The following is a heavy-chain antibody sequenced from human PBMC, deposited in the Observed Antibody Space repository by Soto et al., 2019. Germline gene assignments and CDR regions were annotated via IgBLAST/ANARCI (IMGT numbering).Heavy chain of an antibody. CDR3: AKDLTRQLAYWLDP. Sequence: ASVKVSCKASGFSFTGYYIHWLRQAPGQGLEWMGWINAHSGGTEYAQKFRGRVTLTRDTSIATAYLTLTSLTSDDTALYYCAKDLTRQLAYWLDPWGQGTQVTVSS. CDR1: GFSFTGYY. V-gene: IGHV1-2*02. J-gene: IGHJ5*02. CDR2: INAHSGGT. D-gene: IGHD6-6*01.